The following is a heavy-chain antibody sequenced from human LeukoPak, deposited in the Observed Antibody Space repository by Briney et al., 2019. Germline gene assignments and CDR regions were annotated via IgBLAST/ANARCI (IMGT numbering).Heavy chain of an antibody. V-gene: IGHV1-18*01. CDR3: ARVPMDSSGYYPNDAFDI. Sequence: ASVKVSCKASGYTFTSYGISWVRQAPGQGLEWMGWISAYTGNTNYAQNLQVRVTMTIDTSTSTAYMELRSLRSDDTAVYYCARVPMDSSGYYPNDAFDIWGQGTMVTVSS. D-gene: IGHD3-22*01. CDR2: ISAYTGNT. J-gene: IGHJ3*02. CDR1: GYTFTSYG.